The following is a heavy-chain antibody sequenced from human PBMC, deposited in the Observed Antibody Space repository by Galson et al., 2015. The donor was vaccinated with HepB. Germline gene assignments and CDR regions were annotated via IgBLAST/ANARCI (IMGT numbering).Heavy chain of an antibody. V-gene: IGHV3-30*04. Sequence: SLRLSCAASGFTFSSYAMHWVRQAPGKGLEWVAVISYDGSNKYYADSVKGRFTISRDNSKNTLYLQMNSLRAEDTAVYYCARDGLGDGDYFDYWGQGTLVTVSS. CDR1: GFTFSSYA. CDR2: ISYDGSNK. CDR3: ARDGLGDGDYFDY. J-gene: IGHJ4*02. D-gene: IGHD3-3*01.